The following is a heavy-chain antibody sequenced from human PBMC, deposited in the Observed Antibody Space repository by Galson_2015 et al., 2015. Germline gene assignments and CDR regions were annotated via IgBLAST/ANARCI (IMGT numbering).Heavy chain of an antibody. D-gene: IGHD2-2*03. CDR1: GFTFSTSW. CDR2: IKEDGSET. J-gene: IGHJ4*02. Sequence: SLRLSCEASGFTFSTSWMDWVRQAPGKGLEWLASIKEDGSETCYVDSVQGRFTISRDNAKNSMYLQMNSLRVEDTAVYYCMRDRGYSAFYHWGQGTLVTVSS. CDR3: MRDRGYSAFYH. V-gene: IGHV3-7*01.